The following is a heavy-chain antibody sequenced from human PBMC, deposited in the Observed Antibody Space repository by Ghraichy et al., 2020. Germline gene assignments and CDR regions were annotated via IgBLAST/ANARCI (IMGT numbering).Heavy chain of an antibody. V-gene: IGHV3-11*01. CDR3: AQAYFFDSSGQYYFSFFDS. D-gene: IGHD3-22*01. CDR2: ISSGGSMI. Sequence: GGSLRLSCAASGFTFSDYYMSWIRQAPGKGLEWLSYISSGGSMIYYADSVQGRFTISRDNAENSLYLQLNSLRAEDTAVYYCAQAYFFDSSGQYYFSFFDSWGQGTLVTVPS. CDR1: GFTFSDYY. J-gene: IGHJ4*02.